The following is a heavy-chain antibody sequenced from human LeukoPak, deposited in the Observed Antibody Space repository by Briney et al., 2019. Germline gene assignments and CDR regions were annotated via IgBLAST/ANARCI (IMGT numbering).Heavy chain of an antibody. CDR3: ARATGGGYGVIPGY. D-gene: IGHD4-17*01. V-gene: IGHV3-48*04. J-gene: IGHJ4*02. CDR1: GFTFSSYS. Sequence: GGSLRLSCAASGFTFSSYSMNWVRQAPGKGLEWVSYISSSSSTIYYADSVKGRFTISRDNAKNSLYLQMNSLRAEDTAVYYCARATGGGYGVIPGYWGQGTLVTVSS. CDR2: ISSSSSTI.